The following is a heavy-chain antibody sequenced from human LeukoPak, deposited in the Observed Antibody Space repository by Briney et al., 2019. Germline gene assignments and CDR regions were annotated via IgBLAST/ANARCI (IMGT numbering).Heavy chain of an antibody. V-gene: IGHV3-73*01. CDR1: GFTFSGSA. J-gene: IGHJ4*02. Sequence: GGSLRLSCAASGFTFSGSAMHWVRQASGKGLEWVGRIRSKANSYATAYAASVKGRFTISRDDSKNTAYLQMNSLKTEDTAVYYCTRQTVTAPDYWGQGTLVTVSS. D-gene: IGHD2-21*02. CDR2: IRSKANSYAT. CDR3: TRQTVTAPDY.